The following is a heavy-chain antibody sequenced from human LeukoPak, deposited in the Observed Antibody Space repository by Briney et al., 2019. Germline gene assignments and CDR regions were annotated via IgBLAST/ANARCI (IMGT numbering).Heavy chain of an antibody. J-gene: IGHJ4*02. CDR1: GFTFNIYV. D-gene: IGHD6-19*01. V-gene: IGHV3-23*01. Sequence: GGSLRLSCAASGFTFNIYVMNWVRQAPGKGLEGISTISASGTTRYHADSVKGRFTTSRDNSNNMLYLQMNSLRAEDAAVYYCVAGRWTFWGQGALVTVSS. CDR3: VAGRWTF. CDR2: ISASGTTR.